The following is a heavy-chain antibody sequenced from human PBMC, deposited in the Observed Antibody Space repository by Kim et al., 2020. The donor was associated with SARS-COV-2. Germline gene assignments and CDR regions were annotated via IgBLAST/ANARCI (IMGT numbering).Heavy chain of an antibody. CDR3: ARGGIVVVIDAFDI. Sequence: GGSLRLSCAASGFTFSSYSMNWVRQAPGKGLEWVSSISSSSSYIYYADSVKGRFTISRDNAKNSLYLQMNSLRAEDTAVYYCARGGIVVVIDAFDIWGQGTMVTVSS. J-gene: IGHJ3*02. D-gene: IGHD3-22*01. V-gene: IGHV3-21*01. CDR2: ISSSSSYI. CDR1: GFTFSSYS.